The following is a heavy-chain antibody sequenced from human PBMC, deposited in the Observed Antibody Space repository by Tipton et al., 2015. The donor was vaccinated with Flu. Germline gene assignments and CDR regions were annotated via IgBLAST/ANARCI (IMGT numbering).Heavy chain of an antibody. Sequence: SLRLSCVVSGFTVSSNYMTWVRQAPGMGLEWVSVIYSGGSTKYADSVKGRFTISRDNSKNTLYLQMNSLRAEDTAVYYCARGRGYCVTTTCLLPFDFWGQGTLVTVSS. D-gene: IGHD2-2*01. J-gene: IGHJ4*02. CDR3: ARGRGYCVTTTCLLPFDF. V-gene: IGHV3-53*01. CDR2: IYSGGST. CDR1: GFTVSSNY.